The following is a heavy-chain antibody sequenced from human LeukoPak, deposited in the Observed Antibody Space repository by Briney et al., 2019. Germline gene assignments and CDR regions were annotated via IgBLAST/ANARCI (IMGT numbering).Heavy chain of an antibody. CDR3: AKDGRSYSSGWPPFDY. J-gene: IGHJ4*02. D-gene: IGHD6-19*01. CDR2: ISSSSSYI. Sequence: TGGSLRLSCAASGFTFSSYSMNWVRQAPGKGLEWVSSISSSSSYIYYADSVKGRFTISRDNAKNSLYLQMNSLRAEDTAVYYCAKDGRSYSSGWPPFDYWGQGALVTVSS. CDR1: GFTFSSYS. V-gene: IGHV3-21*01.